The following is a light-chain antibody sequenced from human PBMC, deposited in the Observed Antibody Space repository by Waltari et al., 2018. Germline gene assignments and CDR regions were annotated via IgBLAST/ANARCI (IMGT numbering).Light chain of an antibody. J-gene: IGLJ3*02. Sequence: QLVLPQSPSASASLGASAKLTGTLSSGPSSNAIAWLQPQPEKGPRYLMKVNSDGSHSKGDKIPDRFSGSSAGAEHFLTISSLQSEDEADYYCQTGGHGTWVFGGGTKLTVL. CDR3: QTGGHGTWV. CDR1: SGPSSNA. CDR2: VNSDGSH. V-gene: IGLV4-69*01.